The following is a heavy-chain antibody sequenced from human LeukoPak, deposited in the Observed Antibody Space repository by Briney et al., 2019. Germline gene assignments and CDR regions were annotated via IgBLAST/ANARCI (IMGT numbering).Heavy chain of an antibody. CDR1: VGSISSGNW. CDR2: IYHNRTP. V-gene: IGHV4-4*02. Sequence: PSETLSLTCAVSVGSISSGNWWSGVRQSPGKGLEWIGGIYHNRTPNYSPSLKSRVTISADTFKNHFSLKLTSVTAADTASYQRPTGLILRGLGGEHYKYGMDVWGQGTTVIVSS. CDR3: PTGLILRGLGGEHYKYGMDV. D-gene: IGHD3-16*01. J-gene: IGHJ6*02.